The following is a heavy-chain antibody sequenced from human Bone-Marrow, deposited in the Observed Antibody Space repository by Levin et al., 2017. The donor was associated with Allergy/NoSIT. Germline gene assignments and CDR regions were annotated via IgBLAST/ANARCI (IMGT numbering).Heavy chain of an antibody. Sequence: GGSLRLSCVVSGFTFSNYGMHWVRQAPGKGLEWVTLITHDGRNKNYADSVKGRFTISRDNSRNTLYLQMNSLRAEDTAVYYCAKDRVSSSYIDHWGQGILVTVSS. CDR2: ITHDGRNK. V-gene: IGHV3-30*18. CDR1: GFTFSNYG. D-gene: IGHD6-6*01. J-gene: IGHJ4*02. CDR3: AKDRVSSSYIDH.